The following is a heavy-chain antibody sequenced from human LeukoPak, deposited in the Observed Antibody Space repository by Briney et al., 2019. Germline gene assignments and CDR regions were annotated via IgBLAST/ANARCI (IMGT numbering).Heavy chain of an antibody. CDR3: ARVEHSGPDY. Sequence: ASVKVSCKASGYTFTGYYMHWVRQAPGQGLEWMGWMNPNSGNTGYAQKFQGRVTMTRNTSISTAYMELSSLRSEDTAVYYCARVEHSGPDYWGQGTLVTVSS. J-gene: IGHJ4*02. D-gene: IGHD3-3*02. CDR1: GYTFTGYY. CDR2: MNPNSGNT. V-gene: IGHV1-8*02.